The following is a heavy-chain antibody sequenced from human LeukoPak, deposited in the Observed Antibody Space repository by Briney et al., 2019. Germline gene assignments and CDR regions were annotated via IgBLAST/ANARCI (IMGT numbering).Heavy chain of an antibody. CDR1: GYTFTTYD. CDR2: MNPNSGNT. J-gene: IGHJ6*03. CDR3: ARGLIGDSGSYYSYYYYMDV. V-gene: IGHV1-8*03. D-gene: IGHD3-10*01. Sequence: ASVKVSCKASGYTFTTYDINWVRQATGQGLEWMGWMNPNSGNTGYAQKFQGRVTFSRDTSISTAYMELSSLRSEDTAVYYCARGLIGDSGSYYSYYYYMDVWGKGTTVTISS.